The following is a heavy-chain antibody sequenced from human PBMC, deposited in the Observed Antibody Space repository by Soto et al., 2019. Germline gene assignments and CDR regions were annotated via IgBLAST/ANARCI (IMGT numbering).Heavy chain of an antibody. CDR2: ISAYNGNT. V-gene: IGHV1-18*01. CDR3: ARTSVGAYYDFWSGYFQLYGMDV. CDR1: GYTFTSYG. Sequence: ASVKVSCKASGYTFTSYGISWVRQAPGQGLEWMGWISAYNGNTNYAQKLQGRVTMTRNTSISTAYMELSSLRSEDTAVYYCARTSVGAYYDFWSGYFQLYGMDVWGQGTTVTVSS. J-gene: IGHJ6*02. D-gene: IGHD3-3*01.